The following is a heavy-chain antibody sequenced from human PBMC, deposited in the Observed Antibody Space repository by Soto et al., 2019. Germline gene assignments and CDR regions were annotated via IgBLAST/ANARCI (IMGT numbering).Heavy chain of an antibody. D-gene: IGHD3-3*01. CDR3: ASLEWESTGYADY. J-gene: IGHJ4*02. CDR2: IKRDGSEK. Sequence: EVQLVESGGGLVQPGGSLRLSCAASGFTFGSNWMSWVRQAPGKGLEWVANIKRDGSEKYYVDSVKGRFAISRDNAKNTLYLQMNSLRPDATAVYYCASLEWESTGYADYWGQGTLVTVSS. V-gene: IGHV3-7*03. CDR1: GFTFGSNW.